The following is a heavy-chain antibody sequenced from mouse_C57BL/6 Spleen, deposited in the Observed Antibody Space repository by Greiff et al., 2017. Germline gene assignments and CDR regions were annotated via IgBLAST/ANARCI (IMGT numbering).Heavy chain of an antibody. CDR1: GYTFTDYY. Sequence: EVQLQQSGPELVKPGASVKISCKASGYTFTDYYMNWVKQSHGKSLEWIGDINPNNGGTSYNQKFKGKATLTVDKSSSTAYMELRSLTSEDTAVYYCTTYNYGRYFDVWGTGTTVTVSS. V-gene: IGHV1-26*01. D-gene: IGHD1-1*01. J-gene: IGHJ1*03. CDR2: INPNNGGT. CDR3: TTYNYGRYFDV.